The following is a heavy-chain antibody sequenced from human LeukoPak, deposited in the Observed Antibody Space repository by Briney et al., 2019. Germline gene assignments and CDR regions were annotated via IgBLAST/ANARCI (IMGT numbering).Heavy chain of an antibody. CDR1: GGSISYYY. V-gene: IGHV4-59*01. CDR3: ARGGTYNDILSFDP. CDR2: IYYTGST. J-gene: IGHJ5*02. Sequence: PSETLSLTCTVSGGSISYYYWTWIRQSPGKGLEWIGQIYYTGSTYYNPSLKRRVTISVDTSRNQFSLNLTSVTAADTAVYHCARGGTYNDILSFDPWGQGTLATVSS. D-gene: IGHD3-9*01.